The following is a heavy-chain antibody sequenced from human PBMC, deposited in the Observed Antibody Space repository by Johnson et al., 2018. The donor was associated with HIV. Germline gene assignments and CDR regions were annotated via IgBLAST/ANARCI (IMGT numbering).Heavy chain of an antibody. V-gene: IGHV3-20*04. CDR2: INWNGGST. D-gene: IGHD3-10*02. J-gene: IGHJ1*01. CDR1: GFTVSSNY. Sequence: VQLVESGGGLVQPGGSLRLSCAASGFTVSSNYMNWVRQAPGKGLEWVSGINWNGGSTGYADSLKGRLTISRDNAKNSLYLQMNSLRAEDTAVYYCAKVGERYYVRGLLGLRWAMWG. CDR3: AKVGERYYVRGLLGLRWAM.